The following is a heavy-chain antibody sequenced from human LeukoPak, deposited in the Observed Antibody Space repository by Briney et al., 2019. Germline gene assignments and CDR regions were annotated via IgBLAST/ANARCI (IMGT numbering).Heavy chain of an antibody. CDR1: GGSISSYY. J-gene: IGHJ4*02. V-gene: IGHV4-4*09. CDR2: IYTSGST. D-gene: IGHD3-9*01. CDR3: ASAKYYDILTGQPFDY. Sequence: SETLSLTCTVSGGSISSYYWSWIRQPPGKGLEWIGYIYTSGSTNYNPSLKSRVTISVDTSKNQFSLKLSSVTAADTAVYYCASAKYYDILTGQPFDYWGQGTLVTVSS.